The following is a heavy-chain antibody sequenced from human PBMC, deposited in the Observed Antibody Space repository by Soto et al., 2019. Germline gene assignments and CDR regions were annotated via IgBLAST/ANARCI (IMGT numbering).Heavy chain of an antibody. Sequence: PGESLKISCKGSGYSFTSYWISWVRQMPGKGLEWMGRIDPSDSYTNYSPSFQGHVTISADKSISTAYLQWSSLKASDTAMYYCARRRSHSSWYEPYYYYGMDVWGQGSTVIVSS. V-gene: IGHV5-10-1*01. D-gene: IGHD6-13*01. CDR3: ARRRSHSSWYEPYYYYGMDV. J-gene: IGHJ6*02. CDR2: IDPSDSYT. CDR1: GYSFTSYW.